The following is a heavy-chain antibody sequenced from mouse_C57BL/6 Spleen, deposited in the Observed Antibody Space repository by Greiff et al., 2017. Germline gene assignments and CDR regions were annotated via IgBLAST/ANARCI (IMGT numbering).Heavy chain of an antibody. Sequence: QVQLKESGAELVKPGASVKISCKASGYAFSSYWMNWVKQRPGKGLEWIGQIYPGDGDTNYNGKFKGKATLTADKSSSTAYMQLSSLTSEDSAVYFCARRDSSYGYFDVWGTGTTVTVSS. CDR1: GYAFSSYW. V-gene: IGHV1-80*01. J-gene: IGHJ1*03. CDR3: ARRDSSYGYFDV. CDR2: IYPGDGDT. D-gene: IGHD1-1*01.